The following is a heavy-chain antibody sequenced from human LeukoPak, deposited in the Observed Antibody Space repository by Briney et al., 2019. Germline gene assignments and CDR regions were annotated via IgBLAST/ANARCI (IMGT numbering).Heavy chain of an antibody. CDR2: TYHSDYT. CDR1: GDSITSSHW. Sequence: SETLSLTCTVSGDSITSSHWWSWIRQSPGKGLEWIGNTYHSDYTNYNPSLKGRATISVDKSKNQLSLKVISVTAADTAMYYCARDITMVRGPISRLTNWFDPWGQGTLVTVSS. J-gene: IGHJ5*02. V-gene: IGHV4-4*02. CDR3: ARDITMVRGPISRLTNWFDP. D-gene: IGHD3-10*01.